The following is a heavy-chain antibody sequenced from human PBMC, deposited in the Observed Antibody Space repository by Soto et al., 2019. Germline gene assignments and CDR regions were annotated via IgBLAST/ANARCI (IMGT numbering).Heavy chain of an antibody. CDR2: IYTDGTT. V-gene: IGHV4-4*07. J-gene: IGHJ4*02. Sequence: QVQLQGSGPGQVKPSETLSLTYTVSGDSISDYFYWSWIRQPAGKGLEWIGRIYTDGTTKYNPSLKSRVTLSLDKSKNQFSLRLSSVTAADTAVYYFAREVRGGFTGIFDQWVRGSRVTVSS. D-gene: IGHD2-15*01. CDR3: AREVRGGFTGIFDQ. CDR1: GDSISDYFY.